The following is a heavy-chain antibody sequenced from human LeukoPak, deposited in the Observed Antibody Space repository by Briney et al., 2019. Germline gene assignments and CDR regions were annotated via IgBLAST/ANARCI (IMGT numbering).Heavy chain of an antibody. CDR3: ARDYYGSGSYGY. Sequence: ASVKVSCKAFGYTFTSNYMHWVRQAPGQGPEWMGVISPSGGSTTYAQKFQGRVTLTRDMSTSTDYLELSSLRSEDTAVYYCARDYYGSGSYGYWGQGTLVTVSS. D-gene: IGHD3-10*01. V-gene: IGHV1-46*01. J-gene: IGHJ4*02. CDR1: GYTFTSNY. CDR2: ISPSGGST.